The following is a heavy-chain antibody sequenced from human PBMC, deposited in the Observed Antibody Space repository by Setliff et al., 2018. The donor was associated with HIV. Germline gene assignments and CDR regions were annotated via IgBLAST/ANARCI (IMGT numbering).Heavy chain of an antibody. CDR3: GGNGYYSIDY. CDR2: IYHSGST. D-gene: IGHD3-22*01. CDR1: GGSISSIW. V-gene: IGHV4-4*02. J-gene: IGHJ4*02. Sequence: PSETLSLTCAVSGGSISSIWWSWVRQSPGKGLEWIGEIYHSGSTHYNPSLQSRVTISVDKSKSQFSLKLNSVTAADTAVYYCGGNGYYSIDYWGQGTLVTVSS.